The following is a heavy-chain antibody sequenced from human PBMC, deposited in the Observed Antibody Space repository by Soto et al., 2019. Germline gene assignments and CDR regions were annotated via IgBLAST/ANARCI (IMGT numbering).Heavy chain of an antibody. V-gene: IGHV1-18*04. CDR1: GYTFTSYG. J-gene: IGHJ5*02. CDR3: ARDSGSYTGWFDP. D-gene: IGHD1-26*01. Sequence: ASVKFSCKASGYTFTSYGINWVRQAPGQGLEWMGWISGYNGNTKYAQNLQGRVTMTTDTSTSTVYMELRSLRSDDTAVYFCARDSGSYTGWFDPWGQGTLVTVS. CDR2: ISGYNGNT.